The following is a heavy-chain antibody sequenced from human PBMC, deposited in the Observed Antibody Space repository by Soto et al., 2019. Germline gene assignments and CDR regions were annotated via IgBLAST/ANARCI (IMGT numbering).Heavy chain of an antibody. Sequence: GGSLGLSCAASGVTLRSYAMHWVRQAPGKGLEWVAVISYDGSNKYYADSVKGRFTISRDNSKNTLYLQMNSLRAEDTAVYYCARDVGGAAPTLFDYWGQGTLVTVPS. CDR3: ARDVGGAAPTLFDY. CDR2: ISYDGSNK. CDR1: GVTLRSYA. V-gene: IGHV3-30-3*01. J-gene: IGHJ4*02. D-gene: IGHD3-16*01.